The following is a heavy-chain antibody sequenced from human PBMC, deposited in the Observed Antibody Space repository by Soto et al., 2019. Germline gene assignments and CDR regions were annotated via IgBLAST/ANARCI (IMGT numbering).Heavy chain of an antibody. J-gene: IGHJ4*02. D-gene: IGHD6-13*01. V-gene: IGHV5-51*01. CDR2: IYPGDSDT. CDR3: ARLGIAAAGHFDY. Sequence: PGESLKISCNGSGYSFTSYWIGWVRQMPGKSLEWMGIIYPGDSDTRYSPSFQGQVTISADKSISTAYLQWSSLKASDTAMYYCARLGIAAAGHFDYWGQGTLVTVSS. CDR1: GYSFTSYW.